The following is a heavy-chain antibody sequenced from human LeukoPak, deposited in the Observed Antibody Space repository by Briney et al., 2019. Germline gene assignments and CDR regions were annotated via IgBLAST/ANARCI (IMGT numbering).Heavy chain of an antibody. CDR2: INHSGST. D-gene: IGHD1-26*01. CDR1: GGSFSGYY. Sequence: KPSETLCLTCAVYGGSFSGYYWSWNRQPPGKGLEWIGEINHSGSTNYNPSLKSRVTISVDTSKNQFSLKLSSVTAADTAVYYCARVRRGGYSYYFDYWGQGTLVTVSS. CDR3: ARVRRGGYSYYFDY. J-gene: IGHJ4*02. V-gene: IGHV4-34*01.